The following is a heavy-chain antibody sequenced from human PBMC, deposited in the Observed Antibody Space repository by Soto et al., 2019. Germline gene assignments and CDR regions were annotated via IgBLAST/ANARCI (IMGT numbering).Heavy chain of an antibody. J-gene: IGHJ4*02. CDR2: MNPNTGGA. CDR3: AKVISTIGSKLWLAQTKHQALDY. D-gene: IGHD6-19*01. V-gene: IGHV1-2*02. CDR1: GYNFNGYY. Sequence: QVNLVQSGAEVKKPGASVKVSCKASGYNFNGYYIHWVRQAPGQGLEWMGWMNPNTGGANYAQKVQGKVIMTTDTSISTAYLELRSLTSDDTAVYYCAKVISTIGSKLWLAQTKHQALDYWCEGALVSVSS.